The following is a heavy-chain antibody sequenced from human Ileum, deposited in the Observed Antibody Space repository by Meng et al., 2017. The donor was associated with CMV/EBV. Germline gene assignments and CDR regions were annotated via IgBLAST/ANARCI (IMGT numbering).Heavy chain of an antibody. J-gene: IGHJ4*01. CDR3: ARGGFSSGYYAAFDY. CDR2: INHHGST. CDR1: GESCNAYY. V-gene: IGHV4-34*01. D-gene: IGHD6-19*01. Sequence: VYGESCNAYYWSWIRQPPGKGLEWVAEINHHGSTNYNPSLKSRVTVSVDTSENQVSLKLTSVTAADSAVYYCARGGFSSGYYAAFDYWGHGTLVTVSS.